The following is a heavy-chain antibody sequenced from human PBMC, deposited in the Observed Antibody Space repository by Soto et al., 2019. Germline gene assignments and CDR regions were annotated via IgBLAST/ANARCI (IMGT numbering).Heavy chain of an antibody. CDR1: GYTFTSYY. J-gene: IGHJ6*02. V-gene: IGHV1-46*01. CDR3: ASCRNYDFWSGHWGYYYGMDV. CDR2: INPSGGST. Sequence: ASVKVSCKASGYTFTSYYMHWVRQAPGQGLEWMGIINPSGGSTSYAQKFQGRVTMTRDTSTSTVYMELSSLRSEDTAVYYCASCRNYDFWSGHWGYYYGMDVWGQGTTVTVSS. D-gene: IGHD3-3*01.